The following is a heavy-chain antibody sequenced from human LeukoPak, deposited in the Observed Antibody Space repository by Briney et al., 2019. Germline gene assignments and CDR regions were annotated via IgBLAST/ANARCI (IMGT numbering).Heavy chain of an antibody. V-gene: IGHV1-46*01. CDR1: GYTFTSYY. CDR3: ARAMYNSGWYLVDY. Sequence: ASVKVSCKASGYTFTSYYMHWVRQAPGQGLEWMGIINPSGGSTSYAQKFQGRVTMTTDTSTSTAYMELRSLRSEDMAVYYCARAMYNSGWYLVDYWGQGTLVTVSS. J-gene: IGHJ4*02. D-gene: IGHD6-19*01. CDR2: INPSGGST.